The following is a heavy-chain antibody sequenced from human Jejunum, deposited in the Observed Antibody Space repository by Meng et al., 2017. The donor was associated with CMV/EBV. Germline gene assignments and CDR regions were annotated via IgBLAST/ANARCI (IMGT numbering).Heavy chain of an antibody. Sequence: SGYPFLGYYIHWVRQAPGQGLEWMGWINPNGGGTNYAQKFQGRVTMTRDRSIGTAYMELSRLTSDDTAAYYCARSGWFGELLIDNWGQGTLVTVSS. V-gene: IGHV1-2*02. CDR1: GYPFLGYY. D-gene: IGHD3-10*01. CDR2: INPNGGGT. J-gene: IGHJ4*02. CDR3: ARSGWFGELLIDN.